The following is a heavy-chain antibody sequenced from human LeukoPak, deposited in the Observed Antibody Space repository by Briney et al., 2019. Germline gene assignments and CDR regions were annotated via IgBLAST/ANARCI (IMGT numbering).Heavy chain of an antibody. D-gene: IGHD2-21*02. CDR3: AREKSIVVVTAFDAFDI. J-gene: IGHJ3*02. V-gene: IGHV4-34*01. Sequence: PSETLSLTCAVYGGSFSGYYWSWIRQPPGKGLEWIGEINHSGSTNYNPSLKSRVTISVDTSKNQFSLKLSSVTAADTAVYYCAREKSIVVVTAFDAFDIWGQGTMVTVSS. CDR2: INHSGST. CDR1: GGSFSGYY.